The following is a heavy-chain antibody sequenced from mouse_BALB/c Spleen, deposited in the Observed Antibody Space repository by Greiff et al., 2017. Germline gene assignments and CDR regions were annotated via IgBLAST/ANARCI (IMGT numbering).Heavy chain of an antibody. V-gene: IGHV1-7*01. D-gene: IGHD3-3*01. J-gene: IGHJ4*01. CDR2: INPSTGYT. CDR3: ARLGGTGYYAMDY. CDR1: GYTFTSYW. Sequence: VQLQQSGAELAKPGASVKMSCKASGYTFTSYWMHWVKQRPGQGLEWIGYINPSTGYTEYNQKFKDKATLTADKSSSTAYMQLSSLTSEDSAVYYCARLGGTGYYAMDYWGQGTSVTVSS.